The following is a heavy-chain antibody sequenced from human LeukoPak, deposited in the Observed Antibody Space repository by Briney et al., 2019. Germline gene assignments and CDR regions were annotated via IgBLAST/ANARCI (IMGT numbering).Heavy chain of an antibody. Sequence: GESLQIPCKGSGYSFTSYWISWVRQMPGKGLEWMGRIDPSDSYTNYSPSFQGHVTIPADKSISTAYLQWSSLKASDTAMYYRAGNSGYDYYYYGMDVWGQGTTVTVSS. J-gene: IGHJ6*02. CDR3: AGNSGYDYYYYGMDV. V-gene: IGHV5-10-1*01. CDR2: IDPSDSYT. D-gene: IGHD5-12*01. CDR1: GYSFTSYW.